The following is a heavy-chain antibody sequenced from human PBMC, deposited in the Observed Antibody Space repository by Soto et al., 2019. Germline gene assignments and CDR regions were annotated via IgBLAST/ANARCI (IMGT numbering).Heavy chain of an antibody. D-gene: IGHD3-22*01. CDR2: IYYSGST. J-gene: IGHJ4*02. CDR3: ARNYYDGSGYYSDYFDY. V-gene: IGHV4-31*03. CDR1: GGSISSGGYY. Sequence: SETLSLTCTVSGGSISSGGYYWSWIRQHPGKGLEWIGYIYYSGSTYYNPSLKSRVTISVDTSKNQFSLKLSSVTAADTAVYYCARNYYDGSGYYSDYFDYWGQGTLVTVSS.